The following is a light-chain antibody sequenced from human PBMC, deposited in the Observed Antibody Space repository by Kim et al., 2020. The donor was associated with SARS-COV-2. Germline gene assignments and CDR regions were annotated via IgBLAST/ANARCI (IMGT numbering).Light chain of an antibody. J-gene: IGLJ3*02. V-gene: IGLV3-1*01. CDR1: KLGDKY. Sequence: VSPGQTASITCSGDKLGDKYACWYQQKPGQSPVLVIYQDSKWPSGIPERFSGSNSGNTATLTISGTQAMDEADYYCQAWDSSTAVFGGGTQLTVL. CDR2: QDS. CDR3: QAWDSSTAV.